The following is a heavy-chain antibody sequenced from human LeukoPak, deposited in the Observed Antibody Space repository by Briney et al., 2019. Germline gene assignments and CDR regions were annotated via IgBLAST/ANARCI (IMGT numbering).Heavy chain of an antibody. Sequence: GTSLRLSCAASGFTFSRHAMFWVRQAPGPGLEWVAVISYDGSIKFYADSVKGRFTISRDNSKNTLYLEMNSLRTEDTAVYYCARDPRDRVGYSMGGVGDYWGQGTLVTVSS. CDR1: GFTFSRHA. V-gene: IGHV3-30-3*01. CDR3: ARDPRDRVGYSMGGVGDY. D-gene: IGHD5-12*01. J-gene: IGHJ4*02. CDR2: ISYDGSIK.